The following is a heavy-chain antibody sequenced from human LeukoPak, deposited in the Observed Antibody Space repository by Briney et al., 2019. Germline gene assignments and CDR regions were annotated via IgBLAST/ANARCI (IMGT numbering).Heavy chain of an antibody. D-gene: IGHD2-2*01. J-gene: IGHJ6*02. CDR3: ARDTAYCSSTSCLPYYYYGMDV. CDR1: GYTFTSYG. Sequence: ASVKVSCKASGYTFTSYGISWVRQAPGQGLEWMGWINAYNGNTNYAQKLQGRVTMTTDTSTSTAYMELRSLRSDDTAVYYCARDTAYCSSTSCLPYYYYGMDVWGQGTTVTVSS. V-gene: IGHV1-18*01. CDR2: INAYNGNT.